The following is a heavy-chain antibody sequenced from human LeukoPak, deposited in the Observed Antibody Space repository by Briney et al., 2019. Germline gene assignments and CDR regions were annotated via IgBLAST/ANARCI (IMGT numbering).Heavy chain of an antibody. J-gene: IGHJ6*03. V-gene: IGHV5-51*01. CDR2: IYPGDSDT. D-gene: IGHD6-6*01. CDR1: GYSFSNYW. CDR3: ARHIYSISGYYYYMDV. Sequence: SGESLKISCKGSGYSFSNYWIAWVRQMPGKGLEWMGIIYPGDSDTTYSPSFQGQVTISADKSISTAYLQWSSLKASDAAMYYCARHIYSISGYYYYMDVWGKGTTVTVSS.